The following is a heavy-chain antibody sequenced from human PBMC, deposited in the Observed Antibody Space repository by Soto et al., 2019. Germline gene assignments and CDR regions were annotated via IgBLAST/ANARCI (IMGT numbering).Heavy chain of an antibody. V-gene: IGHV4-34*01. CDR1: GGSFSGYY. J-gene: IGHJ4*02. CDR2: INHSGST. D-gene: IGHD3-16*01. Sequence: SETMSLTCAVYGGSFSGYYWSWIRQSPGKGLEWIGEINHSGSTTDHPSLKSRVTISVYTSKIHFSLNLRSVTAADTSVYYCARKVTYAWDYWGQGTMVTVSS. CDR3: ARKVTYAWDY.